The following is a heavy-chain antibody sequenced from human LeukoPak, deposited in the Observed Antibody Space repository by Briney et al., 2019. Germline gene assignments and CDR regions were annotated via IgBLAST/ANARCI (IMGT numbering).Heavy chain of an antibody. Sequence: GGSLRLSCAASGFTFSDYYMSWIRQAPGRGLEWVSYISSSGSTIDYADSVKGRFTISRDNAKNSLYLQVNSLRAEDTAVYYCARSIPAGNRRWGQGTLVTVSS. CDR3: ARSIPAGNRR. V-gene: IGHV3-11*01. CDR1: GFTFSDYY. CDR2: ISSSGSTI. D-gene: IGHD2-2*01. J-gene: IGHJ4*02.